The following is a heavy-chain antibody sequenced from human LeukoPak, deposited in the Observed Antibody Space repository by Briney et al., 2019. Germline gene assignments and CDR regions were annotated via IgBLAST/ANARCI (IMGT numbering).Heavy chain of an antibody. CDR2: INPDSGVT. CDR3: ARDGTFDI. J-gene: IGHJ3*02. Sequence: ASVKVSCKASGYTFTGHYVHWLRQAPGQGLEWMGWINPDSGVTNYPQRFQGRVTMTRDTSSSTAYMELIRLRSDDTAVYYCARDGTFDIWGQGTMVTVSS. CDR1: GYTFTGHY. V-gene: IGHV1-2*02. D-gene: IGHD2-15*01.